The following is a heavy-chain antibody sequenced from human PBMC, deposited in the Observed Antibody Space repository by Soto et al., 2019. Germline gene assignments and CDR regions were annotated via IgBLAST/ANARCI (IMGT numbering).Heavy chain of an antibody. V-gene: IGHV3-48*01. J-gene: IGHJ5*02. D-gene: IGHD6-13*01. CDR1: GFTFSSYS. Sequence: PGGSLRLSCAASGFTFSSYSMNWVRQAPGKGLEWVSYIISSSSTIYYADSVKGRFTISRDNVKNSLYLQMNSLRAEDTAVYYCARHPERIAQIGWFDPWGQGTLVTVSS. CDR3: ARHPERIAQIGWFDP. CDR2: IISSSSTI.